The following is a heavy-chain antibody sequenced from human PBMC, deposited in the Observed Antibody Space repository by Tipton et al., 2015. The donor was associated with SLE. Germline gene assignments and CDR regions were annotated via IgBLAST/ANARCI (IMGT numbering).Heavy chain of an antibody. J-gene: IGHJ1*01. V-gene: IGHV4-39*07. D-gene: IGHD1-1*01. Sequence: TLSLTCTVSGGSIISRHYYWGWIRQPPGKGLEWIGSVYYSGSTYYNPSLKSRITISVDTSKDQFSLKLSSVTAADTAVYYCARHSAMTTGYFQLWGQGTPATVSS. CDR1: GGSIISRHYY. CDR3: ARHSAMTTGYFQL. CDR2: VYYSGST.